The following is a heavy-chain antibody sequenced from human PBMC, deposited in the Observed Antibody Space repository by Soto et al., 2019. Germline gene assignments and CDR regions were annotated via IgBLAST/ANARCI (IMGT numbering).Heavy chain of an antibody. V-gene: IGHV5-51*01. J-gene: IGHJ6*02. D-gene: IGHD6-19*01. Sequence: GESLKISCKGSGYSFTSYWIGWVRQMPGKGLEWMGIIYPGDSDTRYSPSFQGQVTISADKPISTAYPQWSSLKASDTAMYYCARQFTRDGWYLGNYYGMDVWGQGTKVTFSS. CDR3: ARQFTRDGWYLGNYYGMDV. CDR1: GYSFTSYW. CDR2: IYPGDSDT.